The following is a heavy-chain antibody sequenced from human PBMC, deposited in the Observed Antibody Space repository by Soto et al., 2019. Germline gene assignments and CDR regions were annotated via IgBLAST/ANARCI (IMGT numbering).Heavy chain of an antibody. J-gene: IGHJ6*02. CDR2: IIPIFGTA. V-gene: IGHV1-69*13. Sequence: GASVKVSCKASGGTFSSYAISWVRQAPGQGLEWMGGIIPIFGTANYAQKFQGRVTITADESTSTAYMELSSLRSEDTAVYYCASPNNTYISSEPRGYSSSWYKVGYYYGMDVWGQGTTVTVSS. CDR3: ASPNNTYISSEPRGYSSSWYKVGYYYGMDV. CDR1: GGTFSSYA. D-gene: IGHD6-13*01.